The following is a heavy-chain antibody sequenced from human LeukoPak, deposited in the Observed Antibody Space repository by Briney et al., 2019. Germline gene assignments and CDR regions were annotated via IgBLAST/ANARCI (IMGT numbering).Heavy chain of an antibody. J-gene: IGHJ4*02. CDR2: ISGAGGST. CDR3: AKDNGEWLVPVGFDY. D-gene: IGHD6-19*01. V-gene: IGHV3-23*01. Sequence: PGGSLRLSCAASAFTFSSFAMSWVRQAPGKGLESVSLISGAGGSTYYADSVKGRFTISRDNSKNTLYLQMNSLRAEDTAVYYCAKDNGEWLVPVGFDYWGQGTLVTVSS. CDR1: AFTFSSFA.